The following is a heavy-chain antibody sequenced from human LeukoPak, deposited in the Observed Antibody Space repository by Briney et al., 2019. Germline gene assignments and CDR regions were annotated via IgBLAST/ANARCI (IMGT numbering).Heavy chain of an antibody. V-gene: IGHV1-46*01. Sequence: GASVKVSCKASGYTFTSYYMHWVRQAPGQGLEWMGIINPSGGSTSYAQKFQGRVTMTRDMSTSTVYMELSSLRSEDTAVYYCARALPGGGAFDIWDQGTMVTVSS. D-gene: IGHD1-14*01. CDR2: INPSGGST. CDR3: ARALPGGGAFDI. CDR1: GYTFTSYY. J-gene: IGHJ3*02.